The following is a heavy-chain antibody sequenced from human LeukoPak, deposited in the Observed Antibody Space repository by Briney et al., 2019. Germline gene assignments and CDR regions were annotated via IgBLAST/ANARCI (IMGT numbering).Heavy chain of an antibody. CDR3: ASSTYNYDYALDV. Sequence: GGSLRLSCAASGFTFSSYSMNWVRQAPGKGLEWVSSISSSSSYIYYADSVKGRFTVSRDNSKYTLCLQMNSLRVEDTAVYYCASSTYNYDYALDVWGQGTTVTVSS. CDR2: ISSSSSYI. CDR1: GFTFSSYS. V-gene: IGHV3-21*04. D-gene: IGHD5-24*01. J-gene: IGHJ6*02.